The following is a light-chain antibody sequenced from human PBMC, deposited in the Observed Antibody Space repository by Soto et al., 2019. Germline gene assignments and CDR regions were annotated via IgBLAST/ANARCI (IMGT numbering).Light chain of an antibody. CDR3: NSYGGNTNVV. CDR2: EVS. CDR1: SSDVGGYDF. J-gene: IGLJ2*01. V-gene: IGLV2-8*01. Sequence: QSALTQPPSASGSPGQSVTISCTGTSSDVGGYDFVSRYQQHPGKAPKILIYEVSKRASGVPDRFSGSKSGNTASLTVSGLQPDDEADYYCNSYGGNTNVVFGGGTKVTVL.